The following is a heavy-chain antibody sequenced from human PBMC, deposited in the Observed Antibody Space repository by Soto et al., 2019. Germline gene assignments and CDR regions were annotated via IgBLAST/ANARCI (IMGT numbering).Heavy chain of an antibody. J-gene: IGHJ6*02. D-gene: IGHD3-9*01. CDR3: ARADFDWLGDYGMDV. CDR1: GGSISSYY. V-gene: IGHV4-59*01. CDR2: IYYSGST. Sequence: SETLSLTCTVSGGSISSYYRSWIRQPPGKGLEWIGYIYYSGSTNYNPSLKSRVTISVDTSKNQFSLKLSSVTAADTAVYYCARADFDWLGDYGMDVWGQGTTVTVSS.